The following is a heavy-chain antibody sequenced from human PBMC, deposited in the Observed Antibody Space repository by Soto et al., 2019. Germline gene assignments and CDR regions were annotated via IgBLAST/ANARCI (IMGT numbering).Heavy chain of an antibody. Sequence: FLRLSCAAAGFTFTRYSMNCVRQAPGKGLEWVSSISSTTNYIYYGDSMKGRFTISRDNAKNSLYLEMNSLRAEDTAVYYCARESQDLTSNFDYWGQGSLLTFSS. CDR1: GFTFTRYS. J-gene: IGHJ4*02. CDR2: ISSTTNYI. V-gene: IGHV3-21*06. CDR3: ARESQDLTSNFDY.